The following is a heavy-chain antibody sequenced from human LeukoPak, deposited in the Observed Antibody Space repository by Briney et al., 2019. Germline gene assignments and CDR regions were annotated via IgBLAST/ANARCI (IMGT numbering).Heavy chain of an antibody. D-gene: IGHD3-22*01. V-gene: IGHV1-2*02. J-gene: IGHJ4*02. CDR2: INPNSGGT. CDR3: AAAYYDSSGYYYVDY. Sequence: GASVKVSCKASGYTFTGYYMHWVRQAPGQGLEWMGWINPNSGGTNYAQEFQGRVTMTRDTSISTAYMELSRLRSDDTAVYYCAAAYYDSSGYYYVDYWGQGTLVTVSS. CDR1: GYTFTGYY.